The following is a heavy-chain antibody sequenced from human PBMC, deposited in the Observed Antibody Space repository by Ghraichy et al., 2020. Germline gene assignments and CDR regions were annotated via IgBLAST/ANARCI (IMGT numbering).Heavy chain of an antibody. CDR3: ARLSGYNTGRKEFDY. J-gene: IGHJ4*02. CDR1: GGSISSYY. CDR2: IYYSGST. V-gene: IGHV4-59*08. Sequence: NLSLTCTVSGGSISSYYWSWIRQPPGKGLEWIGYIYYSGSTNYNPSLESRVTISVDTSKNQVSLKLSSVTAADTAVYYCARLSGYNTGRKEFDYWGQGTLVTVSS. D-gene: IGHD5-12*01.